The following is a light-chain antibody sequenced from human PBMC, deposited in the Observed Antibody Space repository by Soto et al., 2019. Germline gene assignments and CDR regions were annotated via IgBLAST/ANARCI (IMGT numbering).Light chain of an antibody. J-gene: IGLJ1*01. Sequence: QPVLTQPPSVSGAPGQRVTISCTGSSSNIGAGYDVHWYQQLPGTAPKLLIYGNSNRPSGVPDRFSGSKSGTSASLAITGLQAEDEADHSCQSYDSSLSSYVFGTGTKLTVL. V-gene: IGLV1-40*01. CDR1: SSNIGAGYD. CDR2: GNS. CDR3: QSYDSSLSSYV.